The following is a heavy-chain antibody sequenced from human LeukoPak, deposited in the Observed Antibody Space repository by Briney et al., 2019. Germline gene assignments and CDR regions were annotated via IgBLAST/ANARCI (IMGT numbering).Heavy chain of an antibody. CDR2: IYTSGST. Sequence: SETLSLTCTVSGGSISSGSYYWSWIRQPAGTGLEWIGRIYTSGSTNYNPSLKSRVTISVDTSKNQFSLKLSSVTAADTAVYYCARHDSSSWYNYWGQGTLVTVSS. CDR3: ARHDSSSWYNY. J-gene: IGHJ4*02. CDR1: GGSISSGSYY. D-gene: IGHD6-13*01. V-gene: IGHV4-61*02.